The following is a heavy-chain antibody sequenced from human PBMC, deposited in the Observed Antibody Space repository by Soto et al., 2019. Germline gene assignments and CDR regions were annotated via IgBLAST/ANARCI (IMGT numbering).Heavy chain of an antibody. D-gene: IGHD6-13*01. CDR3: ARVMAYEQQLVPFDY. CDR2: VNPHTGGT. J-gene: IGHJ4*02. Sequence: ASVKVSCKTSGYTFIGYYLNWVRQAPGQGLEWMGWVNPHTGGTHYAQKFDGRVTMTRDTSTYTAYMELSGLKFDDTATYFCARVMAYEQQLVPFDYWGQGSLVTVSS. V-gene: IGHV1-2*02. CDR1: GYTFIGYY.